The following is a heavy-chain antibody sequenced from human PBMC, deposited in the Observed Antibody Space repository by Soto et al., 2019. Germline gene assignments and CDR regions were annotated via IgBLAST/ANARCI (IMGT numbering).Heavy chain of an antibody. CDR3: AKGSSGWYERFDY. V-gene: IGHV3-23*01. D-gene: IGHD6-19*01. Sequence: EVQLLESGGGLVQPGGSLRLSCAASGFTFSSYVMSWVRQAPGKGLEWVSAISGSGGSTYYADYVKGRFTISRDNSKNTLYLQINSRRAEDTAVYYCAKGSSGWYERFDYWGQGTLVTVSS. CDR2: ISGSGGST. CDR1: GFTFSSYV. J-gene: IGHJ4*02.